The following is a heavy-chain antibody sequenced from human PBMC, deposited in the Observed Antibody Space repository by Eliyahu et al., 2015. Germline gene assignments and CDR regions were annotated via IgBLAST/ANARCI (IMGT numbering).Heavy chain of an antibody. CDR3: ARGKPIVGATSLDY. D-gene: IGHD1-26*01. Sequence: EVQLLESGGGLVQPGGSLRLSCAASGFXFSNYGMXWVRQAPGKGLEGVSGFSGSTNSTYYADSVKGRFTISRDNSKNTLYLHMDSLRAGDTALYYCARGKPIVGATSLDYWGQGTLVTVSA. CDR1: GFXFSNYG. CDR2: FSGSTNST. J-gene: IGHJ4*02. V-gene: IGHV3-23*01.